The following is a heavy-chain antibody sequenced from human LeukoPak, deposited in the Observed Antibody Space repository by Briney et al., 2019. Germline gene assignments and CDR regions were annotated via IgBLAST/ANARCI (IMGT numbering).Heavy chain of an antibody. J-gene: IGHJ6*02. Sequence: SETLSLTCTVSGGSISSYYWSWIRQPPGKGLEWIGYIYYSGSTNYNPSLKSRVTISVDTSKNQFSLKLSSVTAADTAVYYCARMGSRYSSSPPDSYYYYYGMDVWGQGTTVTVSS. D-gene: IGHD6-13*01. V-gene: IGHV4-59*08. CDR3: ARMGSRYSSSPPDSYYYYYGMDV. CDR2: IYYSGST. CDR1: GGSISSYY.